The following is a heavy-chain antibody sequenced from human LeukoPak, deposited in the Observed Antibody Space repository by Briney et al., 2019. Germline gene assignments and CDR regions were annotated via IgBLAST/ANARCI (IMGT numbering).Heavy chain of an antibody. CDR3: ATQPGGDDYGGPNYAFDI. Sequence: SETLSLTCTVSGGSVGSGTYYWSWIRQSPGKGLEWIGNVYYSGSAYYNPSLKSRVTISVDTSKNQFSLKLSSVTAADTAVYYCATQPGGDDYGGPNYAFDIWGQGTMVTVSS. CDR2: VYYSGSA. J-gene: IGHJ3*02. V-gene: IGHV4-39*07. CDR1: GGSVGSGTYY. D-gene: IGHD4-23*01.